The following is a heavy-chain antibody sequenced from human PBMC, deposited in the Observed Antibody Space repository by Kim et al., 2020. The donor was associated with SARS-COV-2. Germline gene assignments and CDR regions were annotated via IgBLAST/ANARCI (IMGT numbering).Heavy chain of an antibody. CDR1: GGSISSGGYS. CDR2: IYHSGST. D-gene: IGHD7-27*01. Sequence: SETLSLTCAVSGGSISSGGYSWSWIRQPPGKGLEWIGYIYHSGSTYYNPSLKSRVTISVDRSKNQFSLKLSSVTAADTAVYYCARGDQLTGDSWYFDLWGRGTLVTVSS. V-gene: IGHV4-30-2*01. CDR3: ARGDQLTGDSWYFDL. J-gene: IGHJ2*01.